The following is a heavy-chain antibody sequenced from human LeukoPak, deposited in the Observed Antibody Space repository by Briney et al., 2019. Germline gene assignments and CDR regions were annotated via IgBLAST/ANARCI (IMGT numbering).Heavy chain of an antibody. CDR1: GFSISSGYY. Sequence: SETLSLTCTVSGFSISSGYYWGWIRQPPGKGLEWIGSIYHSGRTYYNPPLKSRVTISVDSSKNQVSLKMSSLTAADTAVYYCARVGPEAFGELLLRVDYWGQGTLVTVSS. J-gene: IGHJ4*02. CDR3: ARVGPEAFGELLLRVDY. CDR2: IYHSGRT. D-gene: IGHD3-10*01. V-gene: IGHV4-38-2*02.